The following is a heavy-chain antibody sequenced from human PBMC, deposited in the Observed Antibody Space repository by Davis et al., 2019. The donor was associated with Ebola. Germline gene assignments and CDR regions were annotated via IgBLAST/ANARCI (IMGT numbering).Heavy chain of an antibody. D-gene: IGHD3-10*01. CDR2: PNYTGST. J-gene: IGHJ6*02. CDR1: GRPLTAHY. Sequence: QTLSPTPALSGRPLTAHYSTRFRPPPPRRLEWFWEPNYTGSTNYNRSLKSRVTISVDTSKNQFSLKLSSVTAADTAVYYCARGGGFGGYGMDVWGQGTTVTVSS. CDR3: ARGGGFGGYGMDV. V-gene: IGHV4-34*01.